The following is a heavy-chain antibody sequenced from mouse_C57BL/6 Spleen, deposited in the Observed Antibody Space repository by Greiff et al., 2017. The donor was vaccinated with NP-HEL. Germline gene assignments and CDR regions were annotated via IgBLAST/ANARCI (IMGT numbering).Heavy chain of an antibody. D-gene: IGHD2-1*01. J-gene: IGHJ4*01. CDR2: IYPRSGNT. V-gene: IGHV1-81*01. CDR3: ARGDHYGNLSMDY. Sequence: VQLQQSGAELARPGASVKLSCKASGYTFTSYGISWVKQRTGQGLEWIGEIYPRSGNTYYNEKFRGKATLTADKSSSTAYMELRSLTSEDSAVYFCARGDHYGNLSMDYWGQGTSVTVSS. CDR1: GYTFTSYG.